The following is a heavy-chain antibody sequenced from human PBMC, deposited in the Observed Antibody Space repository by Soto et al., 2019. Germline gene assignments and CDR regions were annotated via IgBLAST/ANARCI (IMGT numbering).Heavy chain of an antibody. CDR1: GFTFNDYA. V-gene: IGHV3-23*01. CDR3: AKDSRLPGFGLLIHAFDI. CDR2: ISGSLGSA. J-gene: IGHJ3*02. D-gene: IGHD3-3*01. Sequence: EMQLLESGGDLGQPGGSLRLSCAVSGFTFNDYAMSWVRQAPGKGLEWVSTISGSLGSAYYAASVEGRFTISGDNSNNTLYLQMNSLRGEDTATYYCAKDSRLPGFGLLIHAFDIWGHGTMVTVSS.